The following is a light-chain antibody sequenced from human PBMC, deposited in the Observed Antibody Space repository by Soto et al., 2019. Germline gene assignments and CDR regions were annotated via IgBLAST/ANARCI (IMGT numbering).Light chain of an antibody. J-gene: IGKJ2*01. Sequence: EIVLTQSPGTLSLSPGERATLSCRASQTVSSRYLAWYQQKPGQAPRLLMYGASNRATGIPDRFSGSGSGTDFTLTISRLEPEAFAVYFCQQYGRSPPFTFGQGTKVEIK. V-gene: IGKV3-20*01. CDR1: QTVSSRY. CDR3: QQYGRSPPFT. CDR2: GAS.